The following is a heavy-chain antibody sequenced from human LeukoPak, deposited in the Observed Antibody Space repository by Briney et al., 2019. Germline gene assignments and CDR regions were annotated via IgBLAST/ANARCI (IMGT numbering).Heavy chain of an antibody. CDR1: GFSFSSYG. V-gene: IGHV3-30*18. D-gene: IGHD2-21*02. J-gene: IGHJ4*02. CDR3: AKVTPGSTARKSGLHF. Sequence: GGSLRLSCAASGFSFSSYGMHWVRQTPGKGLEWVAVMSFDGSNIYYGDSVKGRFTISRDNSKNTLYLQMNSLRVEDTALYYCAKVTPGSTARKSGLHFWGQGTLVTVSS. CDR2: MSFDGSNI.